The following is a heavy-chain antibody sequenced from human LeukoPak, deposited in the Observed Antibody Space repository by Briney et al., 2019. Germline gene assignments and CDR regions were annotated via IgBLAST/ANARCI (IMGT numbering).Heavy chain of an antibody. CDR1: GFTFSSYA. J-gene: IGHJ2*01. CDR3: AKSMTLQWRGFFDL. V-gene: IGHV3-23*01. CDR2: ISGSGGST. Sequence: GGSLRLSCAASGFTFSSYAMSWVRQAPGKGLEWVSAISGSGGSTYYADSVKGRFTISRDNSKNTLYLQKNSLRADDTAIYYCAKSMTLQWRGFFDLWGRGTHVTVSS. D-gene: IGHD6-19*01.